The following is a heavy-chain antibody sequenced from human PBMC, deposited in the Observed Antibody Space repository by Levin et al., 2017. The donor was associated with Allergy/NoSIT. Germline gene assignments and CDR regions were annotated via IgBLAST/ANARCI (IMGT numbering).Heavy chain of an antibody. D-gene: IGHD3-22*01. V-gene: IGHV3-23*01. CDR2: TSGSGVST. CDR1: GFTFSIYA. Sequence: GGSLRLSCAASGFTFSIYAMSWVRQAPGKGLEWVSATSGSGVSTYYVDSVKGRFTISRDNSKNTLYLQMNSLRAEDTAVYYCAKAEDTSGYLFDYWGQGTLVTVSS. CDR3: AKAEDTSGYLFDY. J-gene: IGHJ4*02.